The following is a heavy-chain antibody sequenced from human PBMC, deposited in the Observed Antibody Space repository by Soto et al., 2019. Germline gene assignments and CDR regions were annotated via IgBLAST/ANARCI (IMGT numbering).Heavy chain of an antibody. CDR2: ISAYNGNT. Sequence: QVQLVQSGAEVKKPGASVKVSCKASGYTVTSYGISWVRQAPGQGLEWMGWISAYNGNTNYAQKLQGRVTMTTDTSTSTAYMELRSLRSDDTAVYYCARDQSKYSSSWLYYYGMDVWGQGTTVTVSS. J-gene: IGHJ6*02. V-gene: IGHV1-18*04. D-gene: IGHD6-13*01. CDR3: ARDQSKYSSSWLYYYGMDV. CDR1: GYTVTSYG.